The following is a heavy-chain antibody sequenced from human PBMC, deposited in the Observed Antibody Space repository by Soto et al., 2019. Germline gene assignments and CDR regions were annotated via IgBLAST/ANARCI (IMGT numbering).Heavy chain of an antibody. J-gene: IGHJ6*02. D-gene: IGHD2-2*01. Sequence: KISCKGSGYSFTSYWIGWVRQMPGKGLEWMGAIIPMFGTSSYAQRSQGTVTITADDSTSTAYMELSSLRSEDTAVYYCEGGVRKGNYGMDVWGQGTTVTVSS. CDR1: GYSFTSYW. V-gene: IGHV1-69*01. CDR3: EGGVRKGNYGMDV. CDR2: IIPMFGTS.